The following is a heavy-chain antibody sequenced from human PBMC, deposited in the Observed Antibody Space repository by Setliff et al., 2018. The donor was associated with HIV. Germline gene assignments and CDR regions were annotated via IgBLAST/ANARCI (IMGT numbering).Heavy chain of an antibody. CDR3: ARAPSGIQNDAFDV. V-gene: IGHV4-4*02. CDR1: GGSISSDNW. CDR2: IYHSEYT. Sequence: PSETLSLTCAVSGGSISSDNWWTWVRQPPGKGLEWIGEIYHSEYTNYNASLKSRVSMSVDTSKNQFSLRLTSVTAADTAVYYCARAPSGIQNDAFDVWGQGTMVTVSS. J-gene: IGHJ3*01.